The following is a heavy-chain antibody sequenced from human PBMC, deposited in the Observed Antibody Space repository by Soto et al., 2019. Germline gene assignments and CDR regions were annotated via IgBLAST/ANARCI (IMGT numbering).Heavy chain of an antibody. CDR3: ARGQLADIVVVPAAMPDYYYMDV. D-gene: IGHD2-2*01. CDR2: INPSGGST. J-gene: IGHJ6*03. Sequence: ASVKVSCKASGYTFTSYYMHWVRQAPGQGLEWMGIINPSGGSTSYAQKFQGRVTMTRDTSTSTVYMELSRLRSDDTAVYYCARGQLADIVVVPAAMPDYYYMDVWGKGTTVTVSS. V-gene: IGHV1-46*01. CDR1: GYTFTSYY.